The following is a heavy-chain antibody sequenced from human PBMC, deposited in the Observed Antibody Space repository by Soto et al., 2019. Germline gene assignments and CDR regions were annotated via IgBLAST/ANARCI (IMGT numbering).Heavy chain of an antibody. CDR3: ARHRADILSGGFDF. CDR2: IHYSGST. J-gene: IGHJ4*02. V-gene: IGHV4-59*08. Sequence: QVQLQESGPGLVTPSETLSLTCTVSGGSMSGFYWSWIRQPPGKELEWIAYIHYSGSTTYNPSLKSRVTISLDTSKNQFSLKLGSVTAADTAVYYCARHRADILSGGFDFWGQGTLVTVSS. CDR1: GGSMSGFY. D-gene: IGHD3-9*01.